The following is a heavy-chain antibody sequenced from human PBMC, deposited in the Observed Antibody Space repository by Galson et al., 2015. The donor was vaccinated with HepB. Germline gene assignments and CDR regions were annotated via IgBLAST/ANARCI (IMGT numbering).Heavy chain of an antibody. CDR1: GGTFSSYA. CDR2: IIPIFGTA. Sequence: SVKVSCKASGGTFSSYAISWVRQAPGQGLEWMGGIIPIFGTANYAQKFQGRVTITADESTSTAYMELSSLRSEDTAVYYCTRDADYNPPFYCCCYMDVWGKGTTVTVSS. D-gene: IGHD5-12*01. J-gene: IGHJ6*03. CDR3: TRDADYNPPFYCCCYMDV. V-gene: IGHV1-69*13.